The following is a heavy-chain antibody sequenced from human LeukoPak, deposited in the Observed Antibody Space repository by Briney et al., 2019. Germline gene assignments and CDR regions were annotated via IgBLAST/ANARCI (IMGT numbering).Heavy chain of an antibody. Sequence: GRSRRLSCAASGFTFSSYGMHWVRQAPGKGLEWVAVISYDGSNKYYADSVKGRFTISRDNSKNTLFLQMNSLRAEDTAVYYCAKDTPERDDYWGQGTLVTVSS. CDR1: GFTFSSYG. CDR2: ISYDGSNK. V-gene: IGHV3-30*18. J-gene: IGHJ4*02. D-gene: IGHD2-15*01. CDR3: AKDTPERDDY.